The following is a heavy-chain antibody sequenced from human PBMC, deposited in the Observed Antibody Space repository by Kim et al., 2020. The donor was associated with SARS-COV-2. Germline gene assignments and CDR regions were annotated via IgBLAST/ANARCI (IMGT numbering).Heavy chain of an antibody. D-gene: IGHD2-21*02. Sequence: KGRSTRSRDNSKNTVYLQMNSLRAEDTAVYYCARDYSYCGGDCYSVAFDIWGQGTMVTVSS. J-gene: IGHJ3*02. V-gene: IGHV3-66*01. CDR3: ARDYSYCGGDCYSVAFDI.